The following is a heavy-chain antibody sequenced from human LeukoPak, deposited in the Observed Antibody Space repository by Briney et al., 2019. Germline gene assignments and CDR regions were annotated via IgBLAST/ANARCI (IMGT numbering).Heavy chain of an antibody. CDR3: ARGVDSAYAFDF. CDR1: GFTFSSYA. Sequence: GGSLRLSCAASGFTFSSYAMSWVRQAPGKGLEWVSVLFGGRSTYYADSVKGRFTISRDDSKNTLFLQMNSVRAEDTAVYYCARGVDSAYAFDFWGQGNLVTVSS. CDR2: LFGGRST. D-gene: IGHD2-15*01. V-gene: IGHV3-53*01. J-gene: IGHJ4*02.